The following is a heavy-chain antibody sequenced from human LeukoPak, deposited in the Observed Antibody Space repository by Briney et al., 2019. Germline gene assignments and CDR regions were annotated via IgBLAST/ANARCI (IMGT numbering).Heavy chain of an antibody. CDR2: ISSSSSYI. D-gene: IGHD2-2*01. V-gene: IGHV3-21*01. Sequence: GGXXGLSCAASGFTFSSYSMNWVRQAPGKGLEWVSSISSSSSYIYYADSVKGRFTISRDNAKNSLYLQMNSLRAEDTAVYYCARDMRLRAFDIWGQGTMVTVSS. J-gene: IGHJ3*02. CDR3: ARDMRLRAFDI. CDR1: GFTFSSYS.